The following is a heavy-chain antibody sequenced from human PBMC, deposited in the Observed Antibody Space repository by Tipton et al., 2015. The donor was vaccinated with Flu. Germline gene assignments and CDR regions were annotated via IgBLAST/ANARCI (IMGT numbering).Heavy chain of an antibody. CDR2: IHRSGNT. D-gene: IGHD4-11*01. J-gene: IGHJ5*02. V-gene: IGHV4-38-2*01. Sequence: LRLSCSVSGDSIGSDYYWAWIRQPPGKGLEWLGNIHRSGNTYYNSSLKSRVTISLGKSKNQFSLRLLSVTATDTAVYYCARRDYSNCVSEPKNWFDPWGQGILVTVSS. CDR3: ARRDYSNCVSEPKNWFDP. CDR1: GDSIGSDYY.